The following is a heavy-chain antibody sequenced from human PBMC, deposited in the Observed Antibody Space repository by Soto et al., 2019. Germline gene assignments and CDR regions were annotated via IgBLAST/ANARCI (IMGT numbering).Heavy chain of an antibody. CDR1: GFNFSSYA. V-gene: IGHV3-23*01. J-gene: IGHJ4*02. Sequence: GGSLRLSCAVSGFNFSSYAMSWVRQAPGMGLEWVSAIVDSGGTTYYADSVKGRFTVSRDNSKNTLYLQMNDLRAEDTALYYCAKVGPPQYTYGYSFDYWGQGTMVTVSS. CDR3: AKVGPPQYTYGYSFDY. D-gene: IGHD5-18*01. CDR2: IVDSGGTT.